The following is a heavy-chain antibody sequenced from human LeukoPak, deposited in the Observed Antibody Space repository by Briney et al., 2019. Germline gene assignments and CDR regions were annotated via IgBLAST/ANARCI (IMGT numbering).Heavy chain of an antibody. CDR1: GGSISSYY. CDR3: ARMWLGYYYMDV. CDR2: IYYSGST. D-gene: IGHD2-21*01. V-gene: IGHV4-59*01. J-gene: IGHJ6*03. Sequence: SETLSLTCTVSGGSISSYYWSWIRQPPGKGLEWIGYIYYSGSTNYNPSLKSRVTILVDTSKNQFSLKLSSVTAADTAVYYCARMWLGYYYMDVWGKGTTVTVSS.